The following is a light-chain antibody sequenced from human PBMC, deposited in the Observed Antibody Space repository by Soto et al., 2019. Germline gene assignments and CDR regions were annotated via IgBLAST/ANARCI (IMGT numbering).Light chain of an antibody. CDR3: QSYDSSLSAL. Sequence: QLVLTQPPSVSGAPGQRVTISCTASSPNIGAGYDVHWYQQLPGTAPKLLIYGNSNRTSGVPDRFSGSKSGTSASLAITGLQAEGEADDYCQSYDSSLSALFGGGTKLTVL. CDR1: SPNIGAGYD. V-gene: IGLV1-40*01. J-gene: IGLJ3*02. CDR2: GNS.